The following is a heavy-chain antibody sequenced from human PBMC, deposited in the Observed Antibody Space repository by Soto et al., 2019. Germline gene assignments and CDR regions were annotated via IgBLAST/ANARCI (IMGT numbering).Heavy chain of an antibody. D-gene: IGHD3-3*01. J-gene: IGHJ4*02. V-gene: IGHV4-30-2*01. CDR2: IYHSGST. CDR3: ARAVVYDFWSGYYPYYFDY. CDR1: GGSISSGGYS. Sequence: SETLSLTCTVSGGSISSGGYSWSWIRQPPGKGLEWIGYIYHSGSTYYNPSLKSRVTISVDRSKNQFSLKLSSVTAADTAVYYCARAVVYDFWSGYYPYYFDYWGQGTLVTVSS.